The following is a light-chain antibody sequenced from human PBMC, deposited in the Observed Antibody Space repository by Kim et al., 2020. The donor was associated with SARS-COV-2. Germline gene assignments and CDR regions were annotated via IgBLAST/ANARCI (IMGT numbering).Light chain of an antibody. CDR1: NIGSKS. J-gene: IGLJ2*01. CDR3: QAWDSSTDHVV. CDR2: YDN. V-gene: IGLV3-21*04. Sequence: SYELTQPPSVSVAPGETASITCGGHNIGSKSVHWYQQRPGQATGLIIYYDNERPSGIPERFSGSNSDNTATLTINRVEAGDEADYYCQAWDSSTDHVVFGGGTQLTVL.